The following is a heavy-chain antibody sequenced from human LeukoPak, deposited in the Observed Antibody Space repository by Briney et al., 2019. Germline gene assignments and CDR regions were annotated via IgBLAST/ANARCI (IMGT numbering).Heavy chain of an antibody. D-gene: IGHD3/OR15-3a*01. V-gene: IGHV4-59*08. CDR2: IYYSGDT. CDR3: ARRRGNFWTDYYAFDY. J-gene: IGHJ4*02. Sequence: SETLSLTCTVSGCTISGYYWSWIRQPPGKGLEWIGYIYYSGDTNYSPSLTSRVTISLDTSKNQFFLKLSSVTAADTAVYYCARRRGNFWTDYYAFDYWGLGTLVTVSS. CDR1: GCTISGYY.